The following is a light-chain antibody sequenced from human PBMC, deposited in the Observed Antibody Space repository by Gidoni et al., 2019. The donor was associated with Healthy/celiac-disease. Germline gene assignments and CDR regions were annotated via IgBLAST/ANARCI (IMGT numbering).Light chain of an antibody. Sequence: DIGLNLSPSTLSASVGDRVTITCRASQSISSWLAWYQQKPEKAPKLLIYKACRLESGVPTRFSGSGAGKEFTLISSSLHPDDVANYYRQQYNSYPWTFGQGTKVEIK. CDR1: QSISSW. CDR3: QQYNSYPWT. J-gene: IGKJ1*01. CDR2: KAC. V-gene: IGKV1-5*03.